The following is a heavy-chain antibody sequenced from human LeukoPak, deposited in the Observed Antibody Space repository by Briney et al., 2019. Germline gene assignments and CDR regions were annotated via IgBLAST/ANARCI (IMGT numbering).Heavy chain of an antibody. CDR3: TRALGYYDSSGFYSYGGENFDY. CDR1: GGSISSGGYY. V-gene: IGHV4-31*03. CDR2: IYYSGST. D-gene: IGHD3-22*01. J-gene: IGHJ4*02. Sequence: SETLSLTCTVSGGSISSGGYYWSWIRQHPGKGLEWIGCIYYSGSTYYNPSLKSRVTISVDTSKNQFSLKLSSVTAADTAVYYCTRALGYYDSSGFYSYGGENFDYWGQGILVTVSS.